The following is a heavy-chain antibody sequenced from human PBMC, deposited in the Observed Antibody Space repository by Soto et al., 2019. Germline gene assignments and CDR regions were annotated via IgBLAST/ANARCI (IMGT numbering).Heavy chain of an antibody. D-gene: IGHD5-12*01. Sequence: QVQLQQWGAGLLKPSETLSLTCAVYGGSFSGYYWSWIRQPPGKGLEWIGEINHSGSTNYNPSLKRRVTVSVATSKNQFSLKLSSVTAADTAVYYCARGRLLKWRGWFDPWGQGTLVTVSS. CDR2: INHSGST. J-gene: IGHJ5*02. CDR1: GGSFSGYY. CDR3: ARGRLLKWRGWFDP. V-gene: IGHV4-34*01.